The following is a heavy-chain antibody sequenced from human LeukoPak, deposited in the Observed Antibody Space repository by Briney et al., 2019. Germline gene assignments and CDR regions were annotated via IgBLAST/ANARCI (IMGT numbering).Heavy chain of an antibody. CDR3: ARLMDGYNPDY. J-gene: IGHJ4*02. CDR1: GGSISTRNYY. V-gene: IGHV4-39*01. Sequence: SETLSLTCTVSGGSISTRNYYWGWIRQPPGKGLEWIGGIYYSGSPYYNPSLKSRVTISVDTSKNQFSLKLRSITAADTAVYYCARLMDGYNPDYGGQGTLVTVSS. CDR2: IYYSGSP. D-gene: IGHD5-24*01.